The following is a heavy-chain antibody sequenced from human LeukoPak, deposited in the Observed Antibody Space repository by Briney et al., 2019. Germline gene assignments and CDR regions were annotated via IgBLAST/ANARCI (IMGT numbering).Heavy chain of an antibody. J-gene: IGHJ4*02. CDR1: GFTFSTYT. D-gene: IGHD3-10*01. Sequence: GGSLTLSCAASGFTFSTYTMNWVRQAPGKGLWWVSAISGGGSGIYYAECVKGRYSISRDNSKNTLYLQMNSLRAKDTAAYYCAKGTERYREVSSFDSWGQGTLVTVSS. CDR3: AKGTERYREVSSFDS. CDR2: ISGGGSGI. V-gene: IGHV3-23*01.